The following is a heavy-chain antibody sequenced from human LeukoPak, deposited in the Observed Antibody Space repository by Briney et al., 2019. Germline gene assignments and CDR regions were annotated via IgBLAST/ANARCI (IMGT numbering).Heavy chain of an antibody. CDR3: AKHSAIYCSSTTCHGGFDY. Sequence: GGSLRLSCAASGFTFSSYGMHWVRQAPGKGLEWVALISNDGINIYYADSVKGRFTISRDTSKKTLTLQMSSLRAEDTAVYYCAKHSAIYCSSTTCHGGFDYWGQGNLVTVSS. CDR1: GFTFSSYG. J-gene: IGHJ4*02. V-gene: IGHV3-30*18. CDR2: ISNDGINI. D-gene: IGHD2-2*01.